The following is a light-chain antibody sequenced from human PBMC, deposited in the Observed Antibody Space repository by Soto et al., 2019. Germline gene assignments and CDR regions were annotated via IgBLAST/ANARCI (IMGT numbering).Light chain of an antibody. CDR2: GAS. CDR1: QSVSSSY. J-gene: IGKJ1*01. CDR3: QQYGSSPLWT. V-gene: IGKV3-20*01. Sequence: EIVLTQSPGTLSLSPGERATLSCRASQSVSSSYLAWYQQKPGQAPRLLIYGASSRATGIPDRFSGSGSGTDFTLTISRLEPEDFAVYYCQQYGSSPLWTFGQGTKVGI.